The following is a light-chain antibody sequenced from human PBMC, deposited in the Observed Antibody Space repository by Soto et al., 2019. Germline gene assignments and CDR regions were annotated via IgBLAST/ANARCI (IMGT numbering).Light chain of an antibody. V-gene: IGKV1-39*01. CDR1: QSISSY. J-gene: IGKJ1*01. CDR3: QQCYSNSWT. Sequence: DLQLTQSPSSLSASVGDRVTIACRASQSISSYLNWYQQKPGKAPKLLIYAASSLQSGVPSRFSGSGSGTEFTLTISSLQPEDFATYYCQQCYSNSWTFGQGTKVDIK. CDR2: AAS.